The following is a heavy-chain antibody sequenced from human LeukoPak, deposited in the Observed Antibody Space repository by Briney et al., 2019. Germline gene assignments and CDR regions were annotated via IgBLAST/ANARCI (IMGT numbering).Heavy chain of an antibody. J-gene: IGHJ4*02. D-gene: IGHD2-8*01. Sequence: ASLRVSRKASGYTFTHYGICWVRQAPGHRLEWMGWISVHNGNTNYAQKLQGRVTMTTDTFTSTAYMELRGLRSDDTAVYYCARDVTMADAWGQGTLVTVSS. CDR1: GYTFTHYG. V-gene: IGHV1-18*01. CDR3: ARDVTMADA. CDR2: ISVHNGNT.